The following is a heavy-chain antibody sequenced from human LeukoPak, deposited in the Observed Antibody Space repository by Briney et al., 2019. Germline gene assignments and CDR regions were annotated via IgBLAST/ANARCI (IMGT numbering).Heavy chain of an antibody. CDR2: ISGSGGST. CDR1: GFTFGSYA. CDR3: AKKGGSYSFDY. J-gene: IGHJ4*02. Sequence: GGSLRLSCAASGFTFGSYAMRWVRQAPGKVLEWVSAISGSGGSTYYADSVKGRFTISRDNSKNTLYLQMNSLRAEDTAVYYCAKKGGSYSFDYWGQGTLVTVSS. V-gene: IGHV3-23*01. D-gene: IGHD1-26*01.